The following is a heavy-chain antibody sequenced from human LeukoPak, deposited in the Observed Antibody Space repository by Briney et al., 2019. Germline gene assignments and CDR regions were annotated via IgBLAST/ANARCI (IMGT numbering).Heavy chain of an antibody. V-gene: IGHV1-46*03. D-gene: IGHD3-3*01. CDR1: GYTFTGYY. Sequence: GASVKVSCKASGYTFTGYYMHWVRQAPGQGLEWMGIINPSGGSTSYAQKFQGRVTMTRDTSTSTVYMELSSLRSEDTAVYYCALSGYYIYYYMDVWGKGTTVTVSS. CDR3: ALSGYYIYYYMDV. CDR2: INPSGGST. J-gene: IGHJ6*03.